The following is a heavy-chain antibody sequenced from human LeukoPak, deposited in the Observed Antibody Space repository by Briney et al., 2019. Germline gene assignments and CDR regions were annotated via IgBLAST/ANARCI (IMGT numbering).Heavy chain of an antibody. CDR3: ARGLGSGYSKVDAFDI. D-gene: IGHD3-22*01. CDR1: GFTFSSYG. Sequence: PGGSLRLSCAASGFTFSSYGMHWVRQAPGKGLEWVAVISYDGSNKYYADSVKGRFTISRDNSKNTLNLQMNSLRAEDTAVYYCARGLGSGYSKVDAFDIWGQGTMVTVSS. V-gene: IGHV3-30*03. J-gene: IGHJ3*02. CDR2: ISYDGSNK.